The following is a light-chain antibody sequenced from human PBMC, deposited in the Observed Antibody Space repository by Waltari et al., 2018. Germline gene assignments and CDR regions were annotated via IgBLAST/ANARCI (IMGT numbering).Light chain of an antibody. CDR1: NIARKR. CDR2: DAG. CDR3: QVWDDDSDHVV. J-gene: IGLJ2*01. V-gene: IGLV3-21*03. Sequence: SYVLTQPPSVSVAPGKTANIPCGGDNIARKRLHWYQPKPGQAPVAVVFDAGDRPSGNPDRISGSKSGNTATLTISRVEAGDEADYYCQVWDDDSDHVVFGGGTQLTVL.